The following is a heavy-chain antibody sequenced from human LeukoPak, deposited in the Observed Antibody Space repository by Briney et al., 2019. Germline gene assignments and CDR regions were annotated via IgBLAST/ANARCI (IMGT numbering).Heavy chain of an antibody. D-gene: IGHD3-10*01. J-gene: IGHJ4*02. CDR2: ISGSGAGT. CDR1: GFTSSNYA. V-gene: IGHV3-23*01. CDR3: AHSILLNVCAPGD. Sequence: PGGSLRLSCAASGFTSSNYAMSWVRQAPGKGLEWVSVISGSGAGTYYANSVKGRFTISRDNSKNSLYLQMNSLRAEDTAVYYCAHSILLNVCAPGDWGQGTLVTVSS.